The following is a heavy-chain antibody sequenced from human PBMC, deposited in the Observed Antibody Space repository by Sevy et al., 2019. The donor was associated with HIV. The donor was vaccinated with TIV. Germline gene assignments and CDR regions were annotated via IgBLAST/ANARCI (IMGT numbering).Heavy chain of an antibody. CDR1: VFTFSNYN. D-gene: IGHD3-3*01. V-gene: IGHV3-21*01. J-gene: IGHJ6*02. Sequence: GGSLRLSCVASVFTFSNYNMNWVRQAPGKGLEWVSFISTSSGYIYYADSVKGRFTISRDNAKNSLYLQMNSLRAEDTAVYYCTRDKTILEGRYGMDVWVQGTTVTVSS. CDR3: TRDKTILEGRYGMDV. CDR2: ISTSSGYI.